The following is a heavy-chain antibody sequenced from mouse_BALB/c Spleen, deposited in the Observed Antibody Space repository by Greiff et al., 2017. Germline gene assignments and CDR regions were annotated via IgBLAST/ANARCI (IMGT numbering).Heavy chain of an antibody. CDR2: IYPGDGDT. CDR3: ARSGKYGNYGYAMDY. D-gene: IGHD2-1*01. J-gene: IGHJ4*01. CDR1: GYAFSSYW. Sequence: QVQLQQSGAELVRPGSSVKISCKASGYAFSSYWMNWVKQRPGQGLEWIGQIYPGDGDTNYNGKFKGKATLTADKSSSTVYMQLSSLTSEDSAVYFCARSGKYGNYGYAMDYWGQGTSVTVSS. V-gene: IGHV1-80*01.